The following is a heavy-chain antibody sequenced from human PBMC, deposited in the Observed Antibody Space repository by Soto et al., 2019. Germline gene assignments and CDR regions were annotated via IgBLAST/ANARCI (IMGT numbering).Heavy chain of an antibody. Sequence: SRTLSLPCAISGDSVSSNSAAWNWIRQSPWRGIEWLGRTYYRSKWYNDYAVSVKSRITINPDTSKNQFSLQLNSVTPEDTAVYYCARDGAYSSSSRSGWFDPWGQGTLVTVSS. CDR2: TYYRSKWYN. V-gene: IGHV6-1*01. J-gene: IGHJ5*02. D-gene: IGHD6-6*01. CDR3: ARDGAYSSSSRSGWFDP. CDR1: GDSVSSNSAA.